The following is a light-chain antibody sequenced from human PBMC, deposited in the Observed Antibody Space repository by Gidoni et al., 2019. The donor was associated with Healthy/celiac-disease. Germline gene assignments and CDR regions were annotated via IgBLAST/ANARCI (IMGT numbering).Light chain of an antibody. CDR3: QQYYSTPLT. CDR2: WAS. Sequence: DIVMTQSPDSLAVSLGERATINCKSSQSVLYSSNNKNYLAWYQQKPGQPPKLHIYWASTRESGVPDRFSGSGSGTDFTLTISSLQAEDVAVYYCQQYYSTPLTFGQGTKVEIK. CDR1: QSVLYSSNNKNY. J-gene: IGKJ1*01. V-gene: IGKV4-1*01.